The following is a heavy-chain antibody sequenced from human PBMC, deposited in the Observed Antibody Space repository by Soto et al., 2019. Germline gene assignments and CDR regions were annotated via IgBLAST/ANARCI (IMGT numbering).Heavy chain of an antibody. CDR1: GGAFSSNA. CDR2: ISPKSGET. Sequence: ASVKVSCKAFGGAFSSNAISRMRQAPGQGLEWIGTISPKSGETHYSQKFRGRVSLTRDTSTNTANMELTTLTSDDTAIYYCARVPGHKNSRGDYWGQGTPVTVSS. D-gene: IGHD1-7*01. CDR3: ARVPGHKNSRGDY. V-gene: IGHV1-2*02. J-gene: IGHJ4*02.